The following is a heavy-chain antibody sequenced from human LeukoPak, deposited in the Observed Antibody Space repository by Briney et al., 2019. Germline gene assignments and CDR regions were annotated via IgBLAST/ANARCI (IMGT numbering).Heavy chain of an antibody. CDR1: GGTFSSYA. CDR3: ARDGYSYGYRPHDAFDI. D-gene: IGHD5-18*01. CDR2: IIPIFGTA. V-gene: IGHV1-69*13. Sequence: ASVKVSCKASGGTFSSYAISWVRQAPGQGLEWMGGIIPIFGTANYAQKFQGRVTITADESTSTAYMELSSLRSEDTAVYYCARDGYSYGYRPHDAFDIWGQGTMVTVSS. J-gene: IGHJ3*02.